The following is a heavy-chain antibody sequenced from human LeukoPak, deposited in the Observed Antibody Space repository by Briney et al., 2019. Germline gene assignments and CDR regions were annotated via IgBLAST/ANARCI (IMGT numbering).Heavy chain of an antibody. J-gene: IGHJ4*02. D-gene: IGHD3-10*01. CDR3: ARDFDLHGPGSDRPGY. CDR1: GYTFTSYQ. CDR2: INPRGGGT. Sequence: ASLKVSCKASGYTFTSYQIHWVRQAPGPGLEWMGMINPRGGGTSYSQRFQGRVTMNRDTSTNTLYMELSRLRSEDTAVYYCARDFDLHGPGSDRPGYWGQGTLVIVYS. V-gene: IGHV1-46*01.